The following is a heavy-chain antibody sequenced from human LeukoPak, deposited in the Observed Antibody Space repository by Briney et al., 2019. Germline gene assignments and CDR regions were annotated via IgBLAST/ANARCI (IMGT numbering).Heavy chain of an antibody. CDR3: AKDTTCYYDSSGYYDY. J-gene: IGHJ4*02. Sequence: PGGSLRLSCAASGFTFSSYAMSWVRQAPGKGLEWVSAISGSGGSTYYADSVKGRFTISRDNSKNTLYLQMNSLRAEDTAVYYCAKDTTCYYDSSGYYDYWGQGTLVTVSS. CDR2: ISGSGGST. CDR1: GFTFSSYA. D-gene: IGHD3-22*01. V-gene: IGHV3-23*01.